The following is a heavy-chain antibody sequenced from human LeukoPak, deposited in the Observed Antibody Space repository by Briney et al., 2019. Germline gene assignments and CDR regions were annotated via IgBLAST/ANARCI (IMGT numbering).Heavy chain of an antibody. V-gene: IGHV4-59*08. CDR1: GGSMSPYH. CDR2: IYYSGST. CDR3: ARAVSGRFNY. J-gene: IGHJ4*02. D-gene: IGHD6-19*01. Sequence: SETLSLTCTVSGGSMSPYHWGWIRQPPGKGLEWTGYIYYSGSTNYNPSLKSRVTISVDTSKNQFSLKLSSVTAADTAIYYCARAVSGRFNYWGQGTLVTVSS.